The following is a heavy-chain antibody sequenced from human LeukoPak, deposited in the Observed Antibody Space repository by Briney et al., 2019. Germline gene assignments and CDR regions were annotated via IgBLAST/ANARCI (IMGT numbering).Heavy chain of an antibody. D-gene: IGHD1-26*01. Sequence: GGSLRLSCAASGLIFSSHTMNWVRQAPGKGLEWVSYISSSSSTIYYADSVKGRFTISRDNAKNSLYLQMNSLRAEDTAVYYCARDRIEWELLGAFDIWGQGTMVTVSS. CDR3: ARDRIEWELLGAFDI. V-gene: IGHV3-48*01. CDR2: ISSSSSTI. J-gene: IGHJ3*02. CDR1: GLIFSSHT.